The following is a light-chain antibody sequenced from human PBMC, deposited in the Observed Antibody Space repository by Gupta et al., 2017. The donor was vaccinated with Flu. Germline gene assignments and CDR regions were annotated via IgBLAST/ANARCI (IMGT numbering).Light chain of an antibody. Sequence: SSELTQDPAVSVALGQTVRIPCQGDSLRSYYASWYQQKPGPAPVLVIYSKNNRPSGIPDRFSGSSLGNTASLTITGAQAEDEADYYCNSRDSSGNHYVFGTGTKVTVL. CDR1: SLRSYY. J-gene: IGLJ1*01. V-gene: IGLV3-19*01. CDR2: SKN. CDR3: NSRDSSGNHYV.